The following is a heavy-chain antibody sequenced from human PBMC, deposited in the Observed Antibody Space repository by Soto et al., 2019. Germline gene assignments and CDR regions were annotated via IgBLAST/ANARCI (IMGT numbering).Heavy chain of an antibody. CDR2: INPSGGST. V-gene: IGHV1-46*01. Sequence: ASVKVSCKASGYTLTSYYMRWVRQAPGQGLEWMGIINPSGGSTSYAQKFQGRVTITRDTSASTAYMELSSLRSEDTAVYYCARERRTRNWFDPWGQGTLVTVSS. CDR3: ARERRTRNWFDP. CDR1: GYTLTSYY. J-gene: IGHJ5*02.